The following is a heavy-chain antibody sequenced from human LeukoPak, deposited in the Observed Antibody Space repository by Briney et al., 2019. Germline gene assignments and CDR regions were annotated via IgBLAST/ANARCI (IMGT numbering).Heavy chain of an antibody. CDR3: ARRRARFGELSPLDY. Sequence: GSLRLSCAASGFTFSSYSMNWVRQAPGKGLEWVSSISSSSSYIYYADSVKGRFTISRDNAKNSLYLQMNSLRAEDTAVYYCARRRARFGELSPLDYWGQGTLVTVSS. D-gene: IGHD3-10*01. CDR1: GFTFSSYS. CDR2: ISSSSSYI. J-gene: IGHJ4*02. V-gene: IGHV3-21*01.